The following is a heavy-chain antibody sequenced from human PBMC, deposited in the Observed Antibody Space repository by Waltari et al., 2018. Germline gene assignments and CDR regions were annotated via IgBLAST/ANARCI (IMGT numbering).Heavy chain of an antibody. CDR1: GYTFTSYG. CDR3: ERSRDDGGYYHLMGD. D-gene: IGHD3-22*01. Sequence: QVQLVQSGAEVKKPGASVKVSCKASGYTFTSYGISWVRQAPGQGLEWMGWISAYNGNTNYAQKLQGRVTMTTDTSTSTAYMELRSLRSDDTAVYYCERSRDDGGYYHLMGDWGQGTLVTVSS. CDR2: ISAYNGNT. J-gene: IGHJ4*02. V-gene: IGHV1-18*01.